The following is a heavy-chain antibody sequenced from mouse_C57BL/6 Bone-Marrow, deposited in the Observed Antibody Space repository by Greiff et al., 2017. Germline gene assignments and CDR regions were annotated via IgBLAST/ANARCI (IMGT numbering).Heavy chain of an antibody. Sequence: VQLQESGAELVKPGASVKISCKASGYAFSSYWMNWVKQRPGRGLEWIGQIYPGDGDTNYNGKFKGKATLTADKSSSTAYMQLSSLTSEDSAVYFCARSDTRAMDYWGQGTSVTVSS. V-gene: IGHV1-80*01. CDR1: GYAFSSYW. D-gene: IGHD1-1*01. CDR2: IYPGDGDT. J-gene: IGHJ4*01. CDR3: ARSDTRAMDY.